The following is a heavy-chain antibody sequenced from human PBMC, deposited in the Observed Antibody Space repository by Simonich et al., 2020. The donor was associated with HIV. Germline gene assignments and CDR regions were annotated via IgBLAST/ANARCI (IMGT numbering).Heavy chain of an antibody. CDR2: IRSKPYGGTT. V-gene: IGHV3-49*04. CDR3: TTDPLLPGYSSDWYVDY. D-gene: IGHD6-19*01. CDR1: GFTFGDYA. Sequence: GGGFVQPGRSLRLSCTASGFTFGDYAMNWVRQAPGKGLEWVGFIRSKPYGGTTEYAASVKGRFSISRDDSKPIAYLQMNSLKTEDTAVYYCTTDPLLPGYSSDWYVDYWGQGTQVTVSS. J-gene: IGHJ4*02.